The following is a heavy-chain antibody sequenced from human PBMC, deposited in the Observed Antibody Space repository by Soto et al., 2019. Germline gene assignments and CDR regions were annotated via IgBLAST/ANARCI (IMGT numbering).Heavy chain of an antibody. J-gene: IGHJ3*02. D-gene: IGHD3-22*01. Sequence: GGSLRLSCAASGFTFSSYAMSWVRQAPGKGLEWVSAISGSGGSTYYADSVKGRFTISRDNSKNTLYLQMNSLRAEDTAVYYCAKTPQYYYDSSGYYPGAFDIWGQGTMVTVSS. CDR3: AKTPQYYYDSSGYYPGAFDI. CDR2: ISGSGGST. V-gene: IGHV3-23*01. CDR1: GFTFSSYA.